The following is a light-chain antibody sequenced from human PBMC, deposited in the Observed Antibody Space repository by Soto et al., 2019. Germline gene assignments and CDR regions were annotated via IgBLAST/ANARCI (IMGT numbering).Light chain of an antibody. CDR3: QQYGRSHRKT. V-gene: IGKV3-20*01. J-gene: IGKJ1*01. CDR1: QSTTY. Sequence: EIVLTKSPGPLSLSPGERATLSCRTSQSTTYLAWYEQKPGQAARILMYGASTRATDGLDRFSGSGCGGDVTLSISRLEHEDFAVYYCQQYGRSHRKTFGHGTKVDIK. CDR2: GAS.